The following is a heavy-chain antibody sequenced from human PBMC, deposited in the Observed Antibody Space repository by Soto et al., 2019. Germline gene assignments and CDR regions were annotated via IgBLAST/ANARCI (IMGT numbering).Heavy chain of an antibody. V-gene: IGHV3-21*01. CDR1: GFTFSSYS. CDR2: ISSSSSYI. Sequence: GGSLRLSCAASGFTFSSYSMNWVRQAPGKGLEWVSSISSSSSYIYYADSVKGRFTISRDNAKNSLYLQMNSLRAEDTAVYYCARVARDCSGGSCYHSGAFDIWGQGTMVTVSS. CDR3: ARVARDCSGGSCYHSGAFDI. D-gene: IGHD2-15*01. J-gene: IGHJ3*02.